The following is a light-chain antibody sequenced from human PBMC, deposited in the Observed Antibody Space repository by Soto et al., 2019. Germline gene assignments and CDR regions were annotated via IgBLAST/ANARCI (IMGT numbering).Light chain of an antibody. V-gene: IGKV1-5*03. CDR1: QSIDSW. CDR3: QQYKSFSLT. Sequence: DIQMTQSPSTLSASVGDRVTITCRASQSIDSWLAWYQQKPGKAPNLLIYKTSNLESGVPSRSSGSGSGTEFALTISSLQPDDFATDYCQQYKSFSLTFGGGTRVEVK. CDR2: KTS. J-gene: IGKJ4*01.